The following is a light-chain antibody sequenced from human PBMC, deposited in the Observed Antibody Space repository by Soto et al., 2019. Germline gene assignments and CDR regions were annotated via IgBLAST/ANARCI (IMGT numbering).Light chain of an antibody. J-gene: IGKJ1*01. V-gene: IGKV3-20*01. CDR3: QQYGSRTWT. CDR2: DAS. CDR1: QRVGGNY. Sequence: ELVLTQSPVTLSLSPGERATLSCRASQRVGGNYLAWYQQKRGKSPRLLIYDASSRATDIPDRFSGSGSGTDFTLTITNVEPEDFAVYYCQQYGSRTWTFGQGTKLEMK.